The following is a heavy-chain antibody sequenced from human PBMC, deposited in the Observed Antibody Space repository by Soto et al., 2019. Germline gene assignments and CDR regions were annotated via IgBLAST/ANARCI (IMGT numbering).Heavy chain of an antibody. CDR3: ARHIVGCGGDCPPEG. CDR1: GGSISSSSYY. V-gene: IGHV4-39*01. CDR2: IYYSGST. D-gene: IGHD2-21*02. Sequence: QLQLQESGPGLVKPSETLSLTCTVSGGSISSSSYYWGWIRQPPGKGLEWIGSIYYSGSTYYNPSLKSRVTISVDTSKNQCSLKLSSVTAADTAVYYCARHIVGCGGDCPPEGWGQGTLVTVSS. J-gene: IGHJ4*02.